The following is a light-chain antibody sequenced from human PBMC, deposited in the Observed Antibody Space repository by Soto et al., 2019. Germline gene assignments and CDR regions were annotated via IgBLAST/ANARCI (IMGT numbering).Light chain of an antibody. V-gene: IGKV1-5*03. Sequence: IQMTQSPSTLSASVGDRFTIICRASQSISSWLAWYQQKPGKAPKLLIYKASTLKSGVPSRFSGSGSGTEFTLTISSLQPDDFATYYCQHYNSYSEAFGQGTKVDIK. CDR2: KAS. CDR1: QSISSW. J-gene: IGKJ1*01. CDR3: QHYNSYSEA.